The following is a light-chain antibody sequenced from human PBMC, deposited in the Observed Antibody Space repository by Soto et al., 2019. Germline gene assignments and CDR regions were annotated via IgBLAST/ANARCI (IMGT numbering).Light chain of an antibody. Sequence: ELAMTQSPTTLSASPGYRATLSCRSSQSVNSNLAWYQQKPGQAPRLLIYGASSRATGIPARFSGSGSGTEFTLISTSLEPEDFAVYYCQKRSQGPLFGQGTRRGI. J-gene: IGKJ5*01. CDR1: QSVNSN. V-gene: IGKV3-15*01. CDR3: QKRSQGPL. CDR2: GAS.